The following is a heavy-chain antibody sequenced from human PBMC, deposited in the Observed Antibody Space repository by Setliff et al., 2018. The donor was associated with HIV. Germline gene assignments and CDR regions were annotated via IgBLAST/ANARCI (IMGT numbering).Heavy chain of an antibody. Sequence: GGSLRLSCAASGFSLSYHGMHWVRQAPGKGLEWVAIIWYDGSNEYYADSVKGRFTISRDNSKNTLYLQMSSLRAEDTAVYYCATGNARPDWGQGTLVTVSS. CDR3: ATGNARPD. CDR1: GFSLSYHG. V-gene: IGHV3-33*01. CDR2: IWYDGSNE. J-gene: IGHJ4*02.